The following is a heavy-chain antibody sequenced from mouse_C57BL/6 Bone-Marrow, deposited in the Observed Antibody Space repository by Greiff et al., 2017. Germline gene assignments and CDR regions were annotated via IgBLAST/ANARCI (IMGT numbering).Heavy chain of an antibody. J-gene: IGHJ3*01. CDR3: ARDFGYYVWFAY. D-gene: IGHD2-3*01. Sequence: VQLQQPGAELVMPGASVKLSCKASGYTFTSYWMHWVKQRPGQGLEWIGEIDPSDSYTNYNQKFKGKSTLTVDKSSSTAYMQLSSLTSEDSAVYYCARDFGYYVWFAYWGQGTLVTGSA. CDR1: GYTFTSYW. V-gene: IGHV1-69*01. CDR2: IDPSDSYT.